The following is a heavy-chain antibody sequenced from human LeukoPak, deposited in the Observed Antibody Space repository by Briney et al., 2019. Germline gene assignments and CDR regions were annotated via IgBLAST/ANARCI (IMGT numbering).Heavy chain of an antibody. J-gene: IGHJ4*02. CDR2: IIPIFGTA. CDR1: GGTFSSYA. CDR3: ARVPWSGTYYFDY. Sequence: GASVKVSCKASGGTFSSYAISWVRQAPGQGLEWMGGIIPIFGTANCAQKFQGRVTITADESTSTAYMELSSLRSEDTAVYYCARVPWSGTYYFDYWGQGTLVTVSS. D-gene: IGHD1-1*01. V-gene: IGHV1-69*13.